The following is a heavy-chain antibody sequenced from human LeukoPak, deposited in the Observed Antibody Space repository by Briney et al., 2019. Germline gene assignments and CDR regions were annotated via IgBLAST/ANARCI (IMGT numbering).Heavy chain of an antibody. J-gene: IGHJ6*02. Sequence: SETLSLTCTVSGDSISSSSYYWGWIRQPPGKGLEWIGSIYYSGSTYYNPSLKSRVTISVDTSKNQFSLKLSSVTAADTAVYYCAGSTYDSSGSYYYYGMDVWGQGTTVTVSS. D-gene: IGHD3-22*01. V-gene: IGHV4-39*01. CDR2: IYYSGST. CDR1: GDSISSSSYY. CDR3: AGSTYDSSGSYYYYGMDV.